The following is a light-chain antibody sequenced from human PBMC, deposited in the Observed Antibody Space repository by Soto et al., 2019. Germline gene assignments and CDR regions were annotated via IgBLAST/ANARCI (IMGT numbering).Light chain of an antibody. Sequence: EVVLTQSPVTLSLSPGERATLSCRASQSFRGLLAWYQQKPGQAPRLLIYDAYNRATGIPPRFSGSGSGTDFTLTITSIETEDYAVYYCQQRNMWPITFGQGTRLEIK. J-gene: IGKJ5*01. CDR3: QQRNMWPIT. CDR1: QSFRGL. CDR2: DAY. V-gene: IGKV3-11*01.